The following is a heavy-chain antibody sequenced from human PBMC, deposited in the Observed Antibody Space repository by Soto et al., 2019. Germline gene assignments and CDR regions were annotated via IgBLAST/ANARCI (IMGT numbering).Heavy chain of an antibody. J-gene: IGHJ4*02. CDR2: VGQSGYI. Sequence: QVQLQESGPGLVKPSGTLSLTCTVSNGSISSSNWWSWAGQSPGTGLEWIGEVGQSGYISSIPSLKSRLTILLDKSTNRFSLRLTSVSAADTAVYYCARNRYDCYDFDSWGQGTLVTVSS. CDR1: NGSISSSNW. V-gene: IGHV4-4*02. D-gene: IGHD2-21*01. CDR3: ARNRYDCYDFDS.